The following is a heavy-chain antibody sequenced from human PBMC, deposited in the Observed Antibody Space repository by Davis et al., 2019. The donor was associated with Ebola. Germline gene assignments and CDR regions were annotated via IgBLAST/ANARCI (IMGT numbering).Heavy chain of an antibody. Sequence: GESLKISCSASGFIFSTYVMSWVRQAPGKGLEWVSTYGTSADTYYADSVKGRFTISRDNSKNTLYLQMNGLRVEDTAVYYCARTDNLDYWGQGTLVTVSS. D-gene: IGHD1-1*01. CDR1: GFIFSTYV. CDR3: ARTDNLDY. V-gene: IGHV3-23*01. CDR2: GTSADT. J-gene: IGHJ4*02.